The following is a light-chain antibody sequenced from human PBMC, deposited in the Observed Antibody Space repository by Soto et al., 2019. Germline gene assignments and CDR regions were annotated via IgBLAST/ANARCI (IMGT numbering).Light chain of an antibody. J-gene: IGKJ5*01. CDR1: QSISSW. CDR2: DAS. CDR3: QQHNQWPIT. V-gene: IGKV1-5*01. Sequence: DIQMTQSPSTLPASVGDRVTITSRASQSISSWLAWYQQKPGKPPKLLIYDASSLESGVPARFSGSGSGTEFTLTINSLQSEDSAVYYCQQHNQWPITFGQGTRLEIK.